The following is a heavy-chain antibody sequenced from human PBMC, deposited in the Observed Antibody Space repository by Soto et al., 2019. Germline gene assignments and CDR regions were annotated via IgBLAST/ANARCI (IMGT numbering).Heavy chain of an antibody. CDR3: ARNFLGYSSSWYWFDP. CDR2: ISAYNGNT. Sequence: GASVKVSCKASGYTFTSYGISWVRQAPGQGLEWMGWISAYNGNTNYAQKLQGRVTMTTDTSTSTAYIELRSLRSDDTAVYYCARNFLGYSSSWYWFDPWGQGTLVTVSS. CDR1: GYTFTSYG. D-gene: IGHD6-13*01. J-gene: IGHJ5*02. V-gene: IGHV1-18*01.